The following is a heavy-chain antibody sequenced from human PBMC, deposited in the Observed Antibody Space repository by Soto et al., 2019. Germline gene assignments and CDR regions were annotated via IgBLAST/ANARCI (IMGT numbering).Heavy chain of an antibody. Sequence: EVQLVESGGGLVKPGGSLRLSCAASGFTFSSYSMNWVRQAPGKGLEWVSSISSSSSYIYYADSVKGRFTISRDNAKNSLYLQMNSLRAEDTAVYYCARDSPWGIAAAGTLAYYYYYMDVWGKVTTVTVSS. CDR2: ISSSSSYI. CDR3: ARDSPWGIAAAGTLAYYYYYMDV. D-gene: IGHD6-13*01. CDR1: GFTFSSYS. J-gene: IGHJ6*03. V-gene: IGHV3-21*01.